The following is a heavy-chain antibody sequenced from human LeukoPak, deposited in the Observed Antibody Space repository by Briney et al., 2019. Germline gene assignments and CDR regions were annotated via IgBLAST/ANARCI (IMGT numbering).Heavy chain of an antibody. J-gene: IGHJ5*01. CDR1: GYTFTGYY. V-gene: IGHV1-2*02. D-gene: IGHD1-26*01. CDR3: ARDTGIVGPRGWFDP. Sequence: GASGKVSCKAPGYTFTGYYMHWVRQAPGQGLEWMGWINPNSGGTNYAQKFQGRVTMTRDTSISTAYMELSRLRSDDTAVYYCARDTGIVGPRGWFDPWGQGTLVTVSS. CDR2: INPNSGGT.